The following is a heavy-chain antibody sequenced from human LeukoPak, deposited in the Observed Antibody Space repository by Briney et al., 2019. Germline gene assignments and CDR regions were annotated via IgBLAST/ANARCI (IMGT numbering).Heavy chain of an antibody. D-gene: IGHD6-19*01. CDR2: ISGSGGST. J-gene: IGHJ4*02. V-gene: IGHV3-23*01. Sequence: GGSLRLSCAASGFTFSSYAMSWVRQAPGKGLEWVSAISGSGGSTYYADSVKGRFTISRDNSKNTLYLQMNSLRAEDTAVYYCASDLAVAGTGADDYWGQGTLVTVSS. CDR3: ASDLAVAGTGADDY. CDR1: GFTFSSYA.